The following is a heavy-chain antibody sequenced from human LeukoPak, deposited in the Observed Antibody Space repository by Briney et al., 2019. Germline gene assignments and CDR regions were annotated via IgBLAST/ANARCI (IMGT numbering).Heavy chain of an antibody. CDR2: INHSGST. CDR3: ARGGAPYCGGDCYSGPVFDY. CDR1: GGSFNGYY. Sequence: SETLSLTCAVYGGSFNGYYWSWIRQPPGKGLEWIGEINHSGSTNYSPSLKSRVTLSVDTSKNQFSLKLSSVTAADTAVYYCARGGAPYCGGDCYSGPVFDYWGQGTLVTVSS. J-gene: IGHJ4*02. V-gene: IGHV4-34*01. D-gene: IGHD2-21*02.